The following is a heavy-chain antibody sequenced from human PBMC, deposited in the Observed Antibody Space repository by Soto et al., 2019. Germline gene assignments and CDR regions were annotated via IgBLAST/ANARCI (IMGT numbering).Heavy chain of an antibody. CDR2: IYYSGST. V-gene: IGHV4-59*01. D-gene: IGHD3-9*01. CDR1: GGSISSYY. CDR3: ARGPAYCDIFLSYSAPTNFDY. Sequence: SETLSLTCTVSGGSISSYYWSWIRQPPGKGLEWIGYIYYSGSTNYNPSLKSRVTISVDTSKNQFSLKLSSVTAADTAVYYCARGPAYCDIFLSYSAPTNFDYWGQRTLLTVSS. J-gene: IGHJ4*02.